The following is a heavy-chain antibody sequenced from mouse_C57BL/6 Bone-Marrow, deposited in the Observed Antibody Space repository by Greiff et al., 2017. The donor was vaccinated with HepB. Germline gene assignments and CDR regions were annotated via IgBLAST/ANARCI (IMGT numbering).Heavy chain of an antibody. CDR1: GYTFTSYW. CDR3: ARSGAYYSNPWYFDV. V-gene: IGHV1-52*01. J-gene: IGHJ1*03. Sequence: QVQLQQPGAELVRPGSSVKLSCKASGYTFTSYWMHWVKQRPIQGLEWIGNIDPSDSETHYNQKFKDKATLTVDKSSSTAYMQPSSLTSEDSAVYYCARSGAYYSNPWYFDVWGTGTTVTVSS. CDR2: IDPSDSET. D-gene: IGHD2-5*01.